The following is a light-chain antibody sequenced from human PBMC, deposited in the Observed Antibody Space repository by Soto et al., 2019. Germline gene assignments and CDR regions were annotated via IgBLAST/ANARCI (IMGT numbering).Light chain of an antibody. J-gene: IGKJ1*01. CDR2: AAS. V-gene: IGKV1-27*01. CDR3: QKYNSAPWT. Sequence: DIQMTQSPSSLSASVGDRVTITCRASQGISNYLAWYQQKPGKVPKLLIYAASTLQSGGPSRFSGSGSGTDFTRTIGSLQPEDVATYYCQKYNSAPWTFGQGTKVEIK. CDR1: QGISNY.